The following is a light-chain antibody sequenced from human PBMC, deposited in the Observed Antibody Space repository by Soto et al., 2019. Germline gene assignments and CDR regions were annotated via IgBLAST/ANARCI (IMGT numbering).Light chain of an antibody. CDR2: AAS. V-gene: IGKV3-15*01. CDR3: QQYNNWPPHT. Sequence: EIVMTQSPATLSVSPGERAPLSFRVSQSVSSNLAWYQQKPGQAPRLLIYAASTRATGVPGRFSGSGSGTEFTLTISSLQSEDFAVYYCQQYNNWPPHTFGQGTKVDI. J-gene: IGKJ1*01. CDR1: QSVSSN.